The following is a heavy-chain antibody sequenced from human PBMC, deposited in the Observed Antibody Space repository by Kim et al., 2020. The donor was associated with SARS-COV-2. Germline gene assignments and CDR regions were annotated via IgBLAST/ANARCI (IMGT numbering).Heavy chain of an antibody. D-gene: IGHD3-9*01. CDR1: GFTFSSYG. Sequence: GGSLRLSCAASGFTFSSYGMHWVRQAPGKGLEWVAVIWYDGSNKYYADSVKGRFTISRDNSKNTLYLQMNSLRAEDTAVYYCAKASQYYDSLHGMDVWGQGTTVTVSS. J-gene: IGHJ6*02. CDR3: AKASQYYDSLHGMDV. CDR2: IWYDGSNK. V-gene: IGHV3-33*06.